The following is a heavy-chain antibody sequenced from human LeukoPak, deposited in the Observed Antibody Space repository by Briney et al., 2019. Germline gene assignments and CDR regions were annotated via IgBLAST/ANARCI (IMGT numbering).Heavy chain of an antibody. J-gene: IGHJ4*02. CDR3: AREPDYDFWSGYAYYFDY. V-gene: IGHV3-74*01. Sequence: GGSLRLSCAASGFTFSSYWMHWVRQAPGKGLVWVSRINSDGSSTSYADSVKGRFIISRDNAKNTLYLQMNSLRAEDTAVYYCAREPDYDFWSGYAYYFDYWGQGTLVTVSS. D-gene: IGHD3-3*01. CDR2: INSDGSST. CDR1: GFTFSSYW.